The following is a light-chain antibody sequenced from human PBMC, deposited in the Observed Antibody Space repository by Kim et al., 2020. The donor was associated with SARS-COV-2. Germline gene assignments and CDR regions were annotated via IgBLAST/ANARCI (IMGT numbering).Light chain of an antibody. CDR2: DAS. J-gene: IGKJ4*01. CDR1: QSVSSY. Sequence: LWPGGRATLSCRASQSVSSYLAWYQQRPGQAPRLLIYDASNRATGIPARFSGSGSGTDFTLTISSLEPEDFAIYYCQQRSNWPLTFGGGTKVDIK. V-gene: IGKV3-11*01. CDR3: QQRSNWPLT.